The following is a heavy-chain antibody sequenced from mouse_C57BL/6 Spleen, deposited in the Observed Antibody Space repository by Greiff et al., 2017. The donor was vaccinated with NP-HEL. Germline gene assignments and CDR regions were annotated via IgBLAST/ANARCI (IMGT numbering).Heavy chain of an antibody. D-gene: IGHD2-4*01. CDR3: ARDYDGSYYAMDY. Sequence: VKLMESGPELVKPGASVKISCKASGYAFSSSWMNWVKQRPGKGLEWIGRIYPGDGDTNYNGKFKGKATLTADKSSSTAYMQLSSLTSEDSAVYFCARDYDGSYYAMDYWGQGTSVTVSS. CDR2: IYPGDGDT. J-gene: IGHJ4*01. CDR1: GYAFSSSW. V-gene: IGHV1-82*01.